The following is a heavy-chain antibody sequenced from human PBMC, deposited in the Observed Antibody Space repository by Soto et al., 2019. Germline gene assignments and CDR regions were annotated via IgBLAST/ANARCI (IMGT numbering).Heavy chain of an antibody. Sequence: GGSLRLSCAASGFPFSNAWINWVRQVPGKGLEWVGRVKSKTDGGPSDYAAPVKGRFAVSRDDSKNIVYLQMNSLKIEDTGVYYCTTDSRTTLPEIRFDYWGHGTQVTVSS. CDR3: TTDSRTTLPEIRFDY. D-gene: IGHD1-26*01. CDR1: GFPFSNAW. V-gene: IGHV3-15*07. CDR2: VKSKTDGGPS. J-gene: IGHJ4*01.